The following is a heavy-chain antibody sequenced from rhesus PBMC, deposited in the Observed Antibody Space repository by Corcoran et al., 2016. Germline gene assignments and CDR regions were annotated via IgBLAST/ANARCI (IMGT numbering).Heavy chain of an antibody. CDR2: IDGRGGST. Sequence: QVQLQESGPAVVKPLQTLSLTCAVSGGSISSSNWWSWIRQSPGKGMGWVGGIDGRGGSTQSTPSLNGRITISTVTSKDQFSLKLSSVTAADTAVYYCSRFNYGNYDMYYFDYGGQGVLVTVSS. J-gene: IGHJ4*01. D-gene: IGHD4-35*01. CDR3: SRFNYGNYDMYYFDY. V-gene: IGHV4-93*01. CDR1: GGSISSSNW.